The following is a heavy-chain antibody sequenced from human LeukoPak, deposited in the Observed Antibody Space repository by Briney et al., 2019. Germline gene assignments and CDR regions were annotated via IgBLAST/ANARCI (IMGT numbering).Heavy chain of an antibody. D-gene: IGHD1-26*01. V-gene: IGHV3-7*03. CDR2: IKQDGSEK. Sequence: GGSLRLSCAASGLSFSSYWMSWFRQAPGNGLEWVANIKQDGSEKYHVDSVKGRFTVSRDNAKNLLYLQLNSLRAEDTAVYYCAKLQWEPPDHWGQGTLVTVSS. CDR3: AKLQWEPPDH. CDR1: GLSFSSYW. J-gene: IGHJ4*02.